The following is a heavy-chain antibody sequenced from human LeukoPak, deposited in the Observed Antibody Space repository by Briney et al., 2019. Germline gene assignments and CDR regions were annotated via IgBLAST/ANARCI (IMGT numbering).Heavy chain of an antibody. J-gene: IGHJ4*02. CDR3: ARAAALDS. CDR2: IYSSGST. CDR1: GGSISSYY. D-gene: IGHD6-13*01. Sequence: SETLSLTCTVSGGSISSYYWTWVRLPAGKGLEWIGRIYSSGSTNYNPSLKSRVSMSVDTSKNQFSLKLSSVTAADSALYYCARAAALDSWGQGTLVTVSS. V-gene: IGHV4-4*07.